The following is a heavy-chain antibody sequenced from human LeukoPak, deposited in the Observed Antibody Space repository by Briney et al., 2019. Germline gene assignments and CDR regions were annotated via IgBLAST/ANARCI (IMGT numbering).Heavy chain of an antibody. D-gene: IGHD3-10*01. CDR2: MTPKSGDT. J-gene: IGHJ4*02. V-gene: IGHV1-8*02. Sequence: ASVKVSCKASGYTFNNFDIDWIRQAPGQGLEWMGSMTPKSGDTDLAQKFQGRVTKTRDTSLNTAYLAVSSLTSDDTAVYYCARGHNYGSGESVARAYWGQGTLVIVSS. CDR3: ARGHNYGSGESVARAY. CDR1: GYTFNNFD.